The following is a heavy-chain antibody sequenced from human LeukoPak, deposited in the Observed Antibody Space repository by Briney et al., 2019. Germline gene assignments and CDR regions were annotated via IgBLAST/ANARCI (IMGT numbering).Heavy chain of an antibody. D-gene: IGHD6-13*01. CDR3: ARVKWAIAAAGTCYFDY. J-gene: IGHJ4*02. CDR2: GSAYNGNT. CDR1: GCTFTRYG. V-gene: IGHV1-18*01. Sequence: ASAKASCKASGCTFTRYGISWVGQAPGQGLEWMGWGSAYNGNTNYAQKLQGRVTMTTDTSTSTAYMELRSLRSDDTAVYYCARVKWAIAAAGTCYFDYWGQGTLVTVSS.